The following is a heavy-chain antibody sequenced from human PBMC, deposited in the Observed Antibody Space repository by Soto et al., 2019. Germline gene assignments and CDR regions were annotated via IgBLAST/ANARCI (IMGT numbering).Heavy chain of an antibody. V-gene: IGHV1-69*13. CDR1: GGTFSSYA. CDR3: ARDPGGFLDYYYGMDV. D-gene: IGHD3-3*01. Sequence: GASVKVSCKASGGTFSSYAISWARQAPGQGLEWMGGIIPIFGTANYAQKFRGRVTITADESTSTAYMELSSLRSEDTAVYYCARDPGGFLDYYYGMDVWGQGTTVTVSS. CDR2: IIPIFGTA. J-gene: IGHJ6*02.